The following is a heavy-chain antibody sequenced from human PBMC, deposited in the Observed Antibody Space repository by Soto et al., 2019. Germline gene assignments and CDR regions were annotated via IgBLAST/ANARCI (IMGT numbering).Heavy chain of an antibody. V-gene: IGHV3-66*01. CDR2: IYSGGST. CDR1: GFTVSSNY. Sequence: EVQLVESGGGLVQPGGSLRLSCAASGFTVSSNYKSWVRQAPGKGLEWVSVIYSGGSTYYADSVKGRFTISRDNSKNTLYLQMNSLRAEDTAVYYCARGGDSSGWYLDFDYWGQGTLVTVSS. J-gene: IGHJ4*02. CDR3: ARGGDSSGWYLDFDY. D-gene: IGHD6-19*01.